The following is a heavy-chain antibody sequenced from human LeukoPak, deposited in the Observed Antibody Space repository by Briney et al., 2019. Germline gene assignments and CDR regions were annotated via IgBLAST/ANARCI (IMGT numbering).Heavy chain of an antibody. J-gene: IGHJ4*02. Sequence: PGGSLRLSCAASGFTFSSYGMHWVRQAPGKGLEWVAVISYDGSNKYYADSVKGRFTISRDNSKNTLYLQMNSLRAEDTAVYYCARVAPWDGSGSYGGSLFDYWGQGTLVTVSS. CDR1: GFTFSSYG. D-gene: IGHD3-10*01. CDR2: ISYDGSNK. CDR3: ARVAPWDGSGSYGGSLFDY. V-gene: IGHV3-30*03.